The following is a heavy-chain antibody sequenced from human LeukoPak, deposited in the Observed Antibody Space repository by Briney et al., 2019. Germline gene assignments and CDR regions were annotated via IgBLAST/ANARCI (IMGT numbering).Heavy chain of an antibody. V-gene: IGHV1-69*05. Sequence: GASVKVSCKASGGTFSSYAISWVRQAPGQGLEWMGRIIPIFGTANYAQKFQGRGTITTDESTSTAYMELSSLRSEDTAVYYCAREAVTMVRGVNYYFDYWGQGTLVTVSS. D-gene: IGHD3-10*01. CDR3: AREAVTMVRGVNYYFDY. CDR1: GGTFSSYA. CDR2: IIPIFGTA. J-gene: IGHJ4*02.